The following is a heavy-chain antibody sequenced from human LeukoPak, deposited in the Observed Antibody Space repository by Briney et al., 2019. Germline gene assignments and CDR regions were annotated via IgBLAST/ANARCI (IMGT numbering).Heavy chain of an antibody. D-gene: IGHD1-1*01. J-gene: IGHJ4*02. CDR1: GFPFSSYW. CDR2: ISNSGDAT. Sequence: GGSLRLSCVASGFPFSSYWMTWVRQAPGKGLEWVSTISNSGDATYYADSVKGRFTISRDNSKNTLYLQMNSLRAEDTAVYYCAKAPPYKKYFDYWGQGTLVTVSS. V-gene: IGHV3-23*01. CDR3: AKAPPYKKYFDY.